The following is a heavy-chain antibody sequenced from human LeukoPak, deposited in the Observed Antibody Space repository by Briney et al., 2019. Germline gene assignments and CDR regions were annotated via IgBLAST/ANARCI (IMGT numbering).Heavy chain of an antibody. CDR3: ARGDPAGLFDS. J-gene: IGHJ4*02. Sequence: SETLSLACSLSGDSFSSGYWSGIRQPPGKGLEWIGYIYYSGTTNANPSLESRVTVSVDTSKKYCSLKLTSVTAADTAVYFCARGDPAGLFDSWGQGHLVTVSS. CDR1: GDSFSSGY. V-gene: IGHV4-59*01. D-gene: IGHD3-10*01. CDR2: IYYSGTT.